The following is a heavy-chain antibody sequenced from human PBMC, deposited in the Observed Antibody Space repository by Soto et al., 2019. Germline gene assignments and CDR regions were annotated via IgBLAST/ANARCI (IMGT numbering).Heavy chain of an antibody. D-gene: IGHD5-12*01. Sequence: QVQLVQSGAEVKEPGSSVKVSCKASGGGNLRDYRTTWVRRAPGQGLEWMGGIIPKLGSANYAQTFQGRVTIPADESTNSVYMELRSLRFDDTAVYYCARGGEGYNFGAVYWGQGTPVTVSS. CDR2: IIPKLGSA. V-gene: IGHV1-69*01. J-gene: IGHJ4*02. CDR1: GGGNLRDYR. CDR3: ARGGEGYNFGAVY.